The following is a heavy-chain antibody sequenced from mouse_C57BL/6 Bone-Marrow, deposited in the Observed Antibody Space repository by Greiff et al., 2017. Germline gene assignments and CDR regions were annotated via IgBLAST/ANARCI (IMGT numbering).Heavy chain of an antibody. Sequence: EVKVVESGGGLVQSGRSLRLSCATSGFTFSDFYMEWVRHAPGKGLEWIAASRNKANDYQTEYSASVKGRFIVSRDTSQSILYLQMNALRAEDTAIYYCARDAGGARDYWGQGTSVTVSS. CDR3: ARDAGGARDY. J-gene: IGHJ4*01. CDR2: SRNKANDYQT. V-gene: IGHV7-1*01. CDR1: GFTFSDFY.